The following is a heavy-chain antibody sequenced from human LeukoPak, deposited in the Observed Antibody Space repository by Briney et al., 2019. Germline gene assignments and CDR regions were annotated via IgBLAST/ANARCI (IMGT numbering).Heavy chain of an antibody. CDR3: ARDPRTVRI. J-gene: IGHJ4*02. Sequence: PGGSLRLSCAASGFTFNNYAMSWVRQAPGKGLEWLSYISGNGGVIQYTDSVKGRFTISRDNAKNLLYLQMDSLRVEDTAIYYCARDPRTVRIWGQGTLVTVSS. V-gene: IGHV3-11*04. CDR1: GFTFNNYA. D-gene: IGHD1-1*01. CDR2: ISGNGGVI.